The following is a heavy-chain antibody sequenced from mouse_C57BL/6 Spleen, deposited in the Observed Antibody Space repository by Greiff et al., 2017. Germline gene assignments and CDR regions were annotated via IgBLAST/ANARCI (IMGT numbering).Heavy chain of an antibody. V-gene: IGHV1-81*01. CDR2: IYPRSGNT. CDR1: GYTFTSYG. D-gene: IGHD2-5*01. CDR3: ASSVYSNYGGAMDY. Sequence: QVQLQQPGAELARPGASVKLSCKASGYTFTSYGISWVKQRTGQGLEWIGEIYPRSGNTYYNEKFKGKATLTADKSSSTAYVELRSLTSEDSAVDFCASSVYSNYGGAMDYWGQGTSVTVSS. J-gene: IGHJ4*01.